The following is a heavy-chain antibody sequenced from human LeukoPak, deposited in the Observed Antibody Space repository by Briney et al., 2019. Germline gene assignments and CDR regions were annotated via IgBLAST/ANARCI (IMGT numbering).Heavy chain of an antibody. V-gene: IGHV3-48*04. D-gene: IGHD2-15*01. J-gene: IGHJ3*01. Sequence: GGSLRLSCAASGFTFSTYSMNWVRQAPGKGLEWVSYISSSSSTIYYADSVKGRFTISRDNAKNTLYLQMNSLRVEDTALYYCARETREAGSGDHQTDSFDVWGQGTMVSVSS. CDR2: ISSSSSTI. CDR3: ARETREAGSGDHQTDSFDV. CDR1: GFTFSTYS.